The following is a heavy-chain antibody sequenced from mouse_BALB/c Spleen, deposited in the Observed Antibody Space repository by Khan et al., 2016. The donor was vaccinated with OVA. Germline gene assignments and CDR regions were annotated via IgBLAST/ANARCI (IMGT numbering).Heavy chain of an antibody. CDR2: ISYDGSN. J-gene: IGHJ2*01. Sequence: EVQLQESGPGLVKPSQSLSLTCSVTGYSFTSGYYWNWIRQFPGNKLEWMGYISYDGSNNYNPSLKNPISITRDTSKNQFFLKLNSVTTEDTATYYCARDYYGSSYYFDYWGQGTTLTVSS. V-gene: IGHV3-6*02. D-gene: IGHD1-1*01. CDR3: ARDYYGSSYYFDY. CDR1: GYSFTSGYY.